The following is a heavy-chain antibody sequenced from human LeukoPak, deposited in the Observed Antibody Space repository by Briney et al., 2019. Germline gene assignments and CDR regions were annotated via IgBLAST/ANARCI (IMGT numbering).Heavy chain of an antibody. CDR2: IKQDGSDK. Sequence: GSLRLSCAASGFTFSTYWMSWVRQAPGKGLEWVANIKQDGSDKYYVDSVKGRFTISRDNAKNSLFLQMNSLRAEDTAVYYCARVRCSSNSCFPDYWGQGTLVTVSS. CDR1: GFTFSTYW. J-gene: IGHJ4*02. V-gene: IGHV3-7*01. D-gene: IGHD2-2*01. CDR3: ARVRCSSNSCFPDY.